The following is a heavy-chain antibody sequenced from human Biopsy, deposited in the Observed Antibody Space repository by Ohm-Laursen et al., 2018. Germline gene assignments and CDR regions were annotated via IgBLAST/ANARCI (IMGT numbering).Heavy chain of an antibody. Sequence: ASVKVSCKASSYTFTDYNIHRMRQAPGQGLEWLGYINCKTGATNYAQKFQGTVTMTRDTSISTVYLALGSLRSADTAIYYCARDPLNGHKHFDYWGQGSLVTVSS. CDR3: ARDPLNGHKHFDY. CDR2: INCKTGAT. CDR1: SYTFTDYN. V-gene: IGHV1-2*02. J-gene: IGHJ4*02. D-gene: IGHD2-8*01.